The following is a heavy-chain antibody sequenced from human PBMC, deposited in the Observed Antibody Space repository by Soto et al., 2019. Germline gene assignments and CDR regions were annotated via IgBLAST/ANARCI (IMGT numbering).Heavy chain of an antibody. CDR1: GGTFSSYA. D-gene: IGHD1-26*01. CDR3: ARSSDAVGATRWYFDY. CDR2: IIPIFGTA. V-gene: IGHV1-69*13. Sequence: SVKVSCKASGGTFSSYAISWVRQAPGQGLEWMGGIIPIFGTANYAQKFQGRVTITADESTSTAYMELSSLRSEDTAVYYCARSSDAVGATRWYFDYWGQGTLVTVSS. J-gene: IGHJ4*02.